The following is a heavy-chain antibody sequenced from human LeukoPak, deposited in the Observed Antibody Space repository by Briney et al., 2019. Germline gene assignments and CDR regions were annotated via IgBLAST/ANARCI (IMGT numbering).Heavy chain of an antibody. J-gene: IGHJ4*02. CDR1: GFSFSSYT. Sequence: GGSLRLSCAASGFSFSSYTMNWVRQAPGKGLEWVSSISTSSSYIYYADSLKGRFTISRDNAKNSLYLQMNSLRAEDTAVYYCSRGSSVIYQTFDYWGQGALVTVSS. V-gene: IGHV3-21*01. CDR2: ISTSSSYI. CDR3: SRGSSVIYQTFDY. D-gene: IGHD1-26*01.